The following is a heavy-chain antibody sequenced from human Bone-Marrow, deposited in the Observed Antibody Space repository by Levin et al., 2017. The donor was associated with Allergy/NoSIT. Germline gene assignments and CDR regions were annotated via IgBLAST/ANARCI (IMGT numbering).Heavy chain of an antibody. J-gene: IGHJ5*02. Sequence: KPSETLSLTCAVSGGSITSGDWWSWVRQPPGKGLEWIGEIYHRGSTNYNPSLKSRVAISVDKSKNQFSLNLTSVTAADTAVYYCARDTTIVGAVIRRGSNWFDPWGQGILVTVSS. D-gene: IGHD3-3*02. V-gene: IGHV4-4*02. CDR1: GGSITSGDW. CDR3: ARDTTIVGAVIRRGSNWFDP. CDR2: IYHRGST.